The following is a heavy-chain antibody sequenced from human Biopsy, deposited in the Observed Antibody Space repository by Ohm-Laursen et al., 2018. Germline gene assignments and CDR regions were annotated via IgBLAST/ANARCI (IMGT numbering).Heavy chain of an antibody. CDR1: GFTFSSHG. CDR2: FSYDGINK. Sequence: SLRLSCTASGFTFSSHGMHWVRQAPGKGLEWVAHFSYDGINKHYADSVKGRFTISRDNSKNTLYLQMNNLRAEDTAVFYCAKDLRNDNWGVENWGQGTLVTVSS. V-gene: IGHV3-30*18. CDR3: AKDLRNDNWGVEN. D-gene: IGHD7-27*01. J-gene: IGHJ4*02.